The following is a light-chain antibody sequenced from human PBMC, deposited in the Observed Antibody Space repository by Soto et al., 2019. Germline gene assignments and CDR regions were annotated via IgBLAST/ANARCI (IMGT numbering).Light chain of an antibody. Sequence: DIQMTQSPSTLSASVGDRVTLTCRASQSTSNWLAWYQQKPGKAPKLLIYKASSLESGVPSRFSGSGSGTEFTLTISSLQPDDFATYYCQQYNSYPWTFGQGTKVEIK. CDR3: QQYNSYPWT. J-gene: IGKJ1*01. CDR2: KAS. CDR1: QSTSNW. V-gene: IGKV1-5*03.